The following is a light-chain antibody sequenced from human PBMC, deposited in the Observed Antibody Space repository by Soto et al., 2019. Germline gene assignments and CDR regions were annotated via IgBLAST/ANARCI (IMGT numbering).Light chain of an antibody. Sequence: AIQMTQSPSSLSASVGDRVTITCRASQGIRNDLAWYQQKPGKAPKLLISAASNLQSGVPSRFSGSGSCTDFTLTINSLQPEDFATYYCLQNHNYPLTFGGGTKVEIK. V-gene: IGKV1-6*01. CDR3: LQNHNYPLT. CDR1: QGIRND. J-gene: IGKJ4*01. CDR2: AAS.